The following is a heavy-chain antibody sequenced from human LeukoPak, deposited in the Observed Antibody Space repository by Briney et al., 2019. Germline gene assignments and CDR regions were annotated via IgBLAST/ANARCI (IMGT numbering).Heavy chain of an antibody. D-gene: IGHD2/OR15-2a*01. CDR1: GFTFSSYS. CDR2: ISSSSSYI. J-gene: IGHJ6*02. V-gene: IGHV3-21*01. Sequence: GGSLRLSWAASGFTFSSYSMNWVRQAPGKGLEWGSSISSSSSYIYYSDSVKGRFTISRDNAKNSLYLQMNSMRVEDTAVYYCARDSSLNSYYYYGMDVWGQGTTVTVSS. CDR3: ARDSSLNSYYYYGMDV.